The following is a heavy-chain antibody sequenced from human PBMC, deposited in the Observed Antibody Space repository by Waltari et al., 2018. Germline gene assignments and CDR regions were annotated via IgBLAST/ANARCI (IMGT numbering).Heavy chain of an antibody. CDR1: GVTVSNNY. J-gene: IGHJ4*02. CDR2: IYSGGNT. D-gene: IGHD3-10*01. V-gene: IGHV3-66*01. Sequence: EVQLVESGGGLVQPGGSLRLSCAASGVTVSNNYMSWVRQAPGKGRGWVSVIYSGGNTYYADSVKGRFTISRDSSKNTLHLQMNSLRVEDTAVYYCARVGGAAGGYWGQGTLVTVSS. CDR3: ARVGGAAGGY.